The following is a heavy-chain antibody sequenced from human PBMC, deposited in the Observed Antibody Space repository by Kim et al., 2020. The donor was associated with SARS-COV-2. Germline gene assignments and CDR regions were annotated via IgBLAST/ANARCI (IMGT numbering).Heavy chain of an antibody. V-gene: IGHV4-59*08. CDR2: IYYSGST. CDR1: GGSISSYY. Sequence: SETLSLTCTVSGGSISSYYWSWIRQPPGKGLEWIGYIYYSGSTNYNPSLKSRVTISVDTSKNQFSLKLSSVTAADTAVYYCAGRCSSTSCYDGWGLYYY. CDR3: AGRCSSTSCYDGWGLYYY. D-gene: IGHD2-2*01. J-gene: IGHJ6*01.